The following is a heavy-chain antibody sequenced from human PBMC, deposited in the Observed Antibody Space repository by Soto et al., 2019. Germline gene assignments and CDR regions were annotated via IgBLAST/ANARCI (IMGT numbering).Heavy chain of an antibody. V-gene: IGHV1-69*08. CDR3: ARPDFGDYWYFDL. Sequence: QDQLVQSGAEVKKPGSSVKVSCKASGGTFSSHTFSWVRQAPGQGLEWMGRIIPALGTATYAQKFPGSVTITADESATTVYMELNSLRSEDTAVYYCARPDFGDYWYFDLWGRGTLVTVSS. D-gene: IGHD4-17*01. CDR1: GGTFSSHT. CDR2: IIPALGTA. J-gene: IGHJ2*01.